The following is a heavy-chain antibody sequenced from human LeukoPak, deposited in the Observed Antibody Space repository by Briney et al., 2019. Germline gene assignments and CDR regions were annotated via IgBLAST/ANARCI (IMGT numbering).Heavy chain of an antibody. CDR3: AKDLLPSSTSCLPDY. CDR1: GFTFSNYA. V-gene: IGHV3-23*01. D-gene: IGHD2-2*01. J-gene: IGHJ4*02. CDR2: ISGSGGST. Sequence: GGSLRLSCAASGFTFSNYAMSWVRQAPGRGLEWVSVISGSGGSTYYADSVKGRFTISRDNSKNTLYLQMNSLRAEDTAVYYCAKDLLPSSTSCLPDYWGQGTLVTVSS.